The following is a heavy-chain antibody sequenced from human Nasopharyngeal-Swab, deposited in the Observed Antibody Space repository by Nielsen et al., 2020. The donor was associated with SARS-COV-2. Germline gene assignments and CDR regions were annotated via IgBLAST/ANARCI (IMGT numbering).Heavy chain of an antibody. J-gene: IGHJ6*02. V-gene: IGHV4-39*01. CDR3: ARLYYGSGSYYNSDYYYGMDV. CDR1: GVSISSSYYY. CDR2: IYYSGRT. D-gene: IGHD3-10*01. Sequence: GSLRLSCTVSGVSISSSYYYWVWIRQPPGKGLEWIGTIYYSGRTFYNPSLKSRVTIFVDTSKNQFSLRLTSVTAADTAVYYCARLYYGSGSYYNSDYYYGMDVWGQGTTVTVSS.